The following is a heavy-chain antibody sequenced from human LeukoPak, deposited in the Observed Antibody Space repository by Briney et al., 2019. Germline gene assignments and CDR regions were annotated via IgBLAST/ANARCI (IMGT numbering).Heavy chain of an antibody. CDR3: ARKAVAGTYFDY. D-gene: IGHD6-19*01. CDR2: IYTSGST. V-gene: IGHV4-4*07. CDR1: GGPISSYY. Sequence: SETLSLTCTVSGGPISSYYWSWIRQPAAKGLEWIGRIYTSGSTNYNPSLKSRVTMSVDTSKNQFSLKLSSVTAADTAVYYCARKAVAGTYFDYWGQGTLVTVSS. J-gene: IGHJ4*02.